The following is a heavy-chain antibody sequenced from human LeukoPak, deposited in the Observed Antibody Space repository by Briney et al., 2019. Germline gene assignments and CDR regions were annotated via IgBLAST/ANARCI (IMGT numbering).Heavy chain of an antibody. CDR2: ISGSGGST. CDR3: AKDWVDYGGNSGY. CDR1: GFTFSSYA. J-gene: IGHJ4*02. V-gene: IGHV3-23*01. D-gene: IGHD4-23*01. Sequence: GGSLRLSCAASGFTFSSYAMSWVRQAPGKGLEWVSAISGSGGSTYYANSVKGRFTISRDNSKNTLYLQMNSLRAEDTAVYYCAKDWVDYGGNSGYWGQGTLVTVSS.